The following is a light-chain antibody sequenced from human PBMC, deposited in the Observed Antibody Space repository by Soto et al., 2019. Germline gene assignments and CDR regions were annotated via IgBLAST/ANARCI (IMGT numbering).Light chain of an antibody. CDR3: QQSYSTPLT. CDR2: AAS. J-gene: IGKJ4*01. V-gene: IGKV1-39*01. CDR1: QSISSY. Sequence: DIQMTQSPSSLSASVGDRVTITCRASQSISSYLNWYQQKPGKAPKLLIYAASSLQSGVPSRFSGSGSGTDFTLTISSLQPEDFATYYCQQSYSTPLTSGGGT.